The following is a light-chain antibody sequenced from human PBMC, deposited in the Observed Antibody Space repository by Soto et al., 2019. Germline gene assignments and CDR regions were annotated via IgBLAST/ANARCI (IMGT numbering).Light chain of an antibody. Sequence: EIVMTQSPATLAASPGERVTLSCRASESVRRNLAWYQQKPGQAPRLLMSGASMMATNIPARFSGSGSETEFTLPTSSRQYEDFVVSYCQQYNSGPVYTFGQGTKLEIK. J-gene: IGKJ2*01. V-gene: IGKV3-15*01. CDR3: QQYNSGPVYT. CDR2: GAS. CDR1: ESVRRN.